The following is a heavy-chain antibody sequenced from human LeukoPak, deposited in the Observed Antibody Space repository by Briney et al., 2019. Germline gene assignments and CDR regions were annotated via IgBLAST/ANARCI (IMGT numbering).Heavy chain of an antibody. Sequence: SVKVSCKASGGTFSSHAISRVRQAPGQGGEWMGRIIPIFDTTTYAQKFQGRVTITTDESTSTAYMELSSLRSEDTAVYYCARGGSYFDYWGQGTLVTVSS. CDR2: IIPIFDTT. J-gene: IGHJ4*02. D-gene: IGHD5-12*01. CDR1: GGTFSSHA. CDR3: ARGGSYFDY. V-gene: IGHV1-69*05.